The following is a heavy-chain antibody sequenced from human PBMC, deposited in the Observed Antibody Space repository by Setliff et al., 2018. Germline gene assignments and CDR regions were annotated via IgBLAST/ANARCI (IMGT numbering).Heavy chain of an antibody. CDR3: ARDFISGQQWLIPRRYFDL. CDR2: VFYSGDT. Sequence: SETLSLTCTVSGGSVKSHYWSWIRQTPEKGLEWIGFVFYSGDTRYNPSLKSRVTMSVDTSMNQFSLKLSSVTAADTAVYYCARDFISGQQWLIPRRYFDLWGRGTLVTVSS. D-gene: IGHD6-19*01. CDR1: GGSVKSHY. J-gene: IGHJ2*01. V-gene: IGHV4-59*02.